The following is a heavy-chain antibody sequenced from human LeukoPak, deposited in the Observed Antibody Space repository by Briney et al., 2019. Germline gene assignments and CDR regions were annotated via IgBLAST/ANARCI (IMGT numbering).Heavy chain of an antibody. J-gene: IGHJ4*02. D-gene: IGHD3-16*01. CDR2: INAGNGNT. V-gene: IGHV1-3*01. Sequence: GASVKVSCKASGYTFTSYGISWVRQAPGQGLEWMGWINAGNGNTKYSQKFQGRVTITRDTSASTAYMELSSLRSEDTAVYYCARSYDYVWGDLDYWGQGTLVTVSS. CDR1: GYTFTSYG. CDR3: ARSYDYVWGDLDY.